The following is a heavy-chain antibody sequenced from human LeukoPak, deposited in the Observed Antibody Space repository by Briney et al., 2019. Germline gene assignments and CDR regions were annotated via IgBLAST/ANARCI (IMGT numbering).Heavy chain of an antibody. V-gene: IGHV4-4*07. CDR1: GDSITSYY. J-gene: IGHJ4*02. CDR3: ARALNPLPGTYYFDY. Sequence: SETLSLICTVSGDSITSYYWTWIRQPAGKGLEWIGRIYISGSTNYNSSLQSRVTMSVDTSKSQFSLKLTSVTAADTAVYYCARALNPLPGTYYFDYWGQGTLVTVSS. CDR2: IYISGST. D-gene: IGHD2-15*01.